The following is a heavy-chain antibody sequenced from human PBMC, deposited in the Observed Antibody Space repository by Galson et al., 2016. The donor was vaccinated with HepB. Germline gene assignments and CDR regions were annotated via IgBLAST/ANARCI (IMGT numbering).Heavy chain of an antibody. Sequence: SVKVSCKASGYRFFTYGISWVRQAPGQGLEWLGWISANSGNTIYAQKFQDRVTMTRDTSASTVYMDLRSLGSDDTAVYYCARDVQFRFDYWGQGTLVTVFS. CDR1: GYRFFTYG. CDR2: ISANSGNT. D-gene: IGHD4-11*01. CDR3: ARDVQFRFDY. J-gene: IGHJ4*02. V-gene: IGHV1-18*04.